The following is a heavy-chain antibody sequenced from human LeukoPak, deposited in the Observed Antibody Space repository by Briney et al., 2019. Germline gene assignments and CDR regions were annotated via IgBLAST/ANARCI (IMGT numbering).Heavy chain of an antibody. CDR2: MNHSGST. Sequence: PSETLSLTCAVSGXSFSGYYWSWIRQPPGKGLEWIGEMNHSGSTNYNPSLKSRVTISVDTPKNQFSLKLSSVTAADTAVYYCARIGYCSSTSCYTTDVWGQGTTVTVSS. V-gene: IGHV4-34*01. J-gene: IGHJ6*02. CDR3: ARIGYCSSTSCYTTDV. CDR1: GXSFSGYY. D-gene: IGHD2-2*02.